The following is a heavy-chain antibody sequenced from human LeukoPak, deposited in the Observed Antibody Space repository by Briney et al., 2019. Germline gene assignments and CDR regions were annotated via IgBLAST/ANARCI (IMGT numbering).Heavy chain of an antibody. Sequence: ASVTVSCTASGYIFISYGISWVRQAPGQGLEWMGWISAYNGNTKYAQKLQGRVTMTTDTSTSTAYMELRSLRSDDTAVYYCARDVRGIVGMDYFDYWGQGTLVTVSS. CDR2: ISAYNGNT. V-gene: IGHV1-18*01. CDR3: ARDVRGIVGMDYFDY. CDR1: GYIFISYG. J-gene: IGHJ4*02. D-gene: IGHD3-22*01.